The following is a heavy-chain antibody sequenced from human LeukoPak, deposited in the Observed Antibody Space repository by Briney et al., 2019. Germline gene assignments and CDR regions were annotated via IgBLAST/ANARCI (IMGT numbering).Heavy chain of an antibody. CDR1: GFTFDDYA. Sequence: PGGSLRLSCAPSGFTFDDYAMRWVQQAPGKGLEWVSGISWNSGSIGYADSVKGRFTISRDNTKNSLYLQMNRLRAEDTALYYCAKGYSGSWYGVYFDYWGQGTLVTVSS. CDR3: AKGYSGSWYGVYFDY. V-gene: IGHV3-9*01. CDR2: ISWNSGSI. D-gene: IGHD6-13*01. J-gene: IGHJ4*02.